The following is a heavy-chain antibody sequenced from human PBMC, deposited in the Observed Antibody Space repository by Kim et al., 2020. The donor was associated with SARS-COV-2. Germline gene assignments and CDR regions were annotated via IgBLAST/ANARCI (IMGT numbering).Heavy chain of an antibody. J-gene: IGHJ2*01. D-gene: IGHD2-2*02. CDR3: ARHPGYCSSTSCHTWYFDL. CDR1: GGSISSSSYY. CDR2: IYYSGST. V-gene: IGHV4-39*01. Sequence: SETLSLTCTVSGGSISSSSYYWGWIRHPPGKGLEWIGSIYYSGSTYYNPSLKSRVTISVDTSKNQFSLKLSSVTAADTAVYYCARHPGYCSSTSCHTWYFDLWGRGTLVTVSS.